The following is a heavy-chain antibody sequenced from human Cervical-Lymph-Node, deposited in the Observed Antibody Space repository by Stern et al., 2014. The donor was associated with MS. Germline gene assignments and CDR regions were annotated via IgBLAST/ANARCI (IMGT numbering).Heavy chain of an antibody. CDR2: INPSGGNT. J-gene: IGHJ4*02. D-gene: IGHD3-22*01. CDR3: ARATFDDSSAYFQYYFDH. CDR1: GYTFTTYY. V-gene: IGHV1-46*03. Sequence: VQLVQSGAEVRKPGASVKVSCKASGYTFTTYYMHLVRQAPGQGLEWMGVINPSGGNTNYAQKFQGRVTMTRDTSTSTVYMELSSLRSEATAMYYCARATFDDSSAYFQYYFDHWGQGTLVTVSS.